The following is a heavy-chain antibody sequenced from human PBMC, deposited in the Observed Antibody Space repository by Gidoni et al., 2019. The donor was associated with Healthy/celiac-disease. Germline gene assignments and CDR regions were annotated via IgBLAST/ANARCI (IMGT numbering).Heavy chain of an antibody. V-gene: IGHV3-15*01. D-gene: IGHD3-10*01. CDR2: IKSKTDGGTT. Sequence: EVQLVESGGGLLKPGVSLRLSCSASGFPFINAWMSWVRQAPGKGLEWVGRIKSKTDGGTTDYAAPVKGRFTISRDDSKNTLYLQMNSLKTEDTAVYYCTTVLYGSGSFFDYWGQGTLVTVSS. J-gene: IGHJ4*02. CDR1: GFPFINAW. CDR3: TTVLYGSGSFFDY.